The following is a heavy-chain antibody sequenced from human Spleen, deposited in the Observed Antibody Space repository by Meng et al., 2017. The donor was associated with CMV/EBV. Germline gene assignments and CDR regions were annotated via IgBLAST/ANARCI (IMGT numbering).Heavy chain of an antibody. J-gene: IGHJ4*02. CDR2: IKSKTDGGTT. CDR3: TTVLDTAMALLDLFDY. Sequence: FTFRHAWMSWVRQAPGKGLEWVGRIKSKTDGGTTDYAAPVKGRFTISRDDSKNTLYLQMNSLKTEDTAVYYCTTVLDTAMALLDLFDYWGQGTLVTVSS. V-gene: IGHV3-15*01. CDR1: FTFRHAW. D-gene: IGHD5-18*01.